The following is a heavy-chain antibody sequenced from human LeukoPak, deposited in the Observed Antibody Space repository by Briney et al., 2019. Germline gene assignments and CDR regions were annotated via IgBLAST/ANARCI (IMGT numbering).Heavy chain of an antibody. CDR1: GASISSSSYY. J-gene: IGHJ3*02. V-gene: IGHV4-39*02. Sequence: SETLSLTCTVSGASISSSSYYWGWIRQPPGKGLEWIGSMYYSGNTYYNPSLKSRVIISVDTSKNQFSLKLSSVTAADTAVYYCARDGGAAAAPGAFDIWGQGTMVTVSS. D-gene: IGHD6-13*01. CDR2: MYYSGNT. CDR3: ARDGGAAAAPGAFDI.